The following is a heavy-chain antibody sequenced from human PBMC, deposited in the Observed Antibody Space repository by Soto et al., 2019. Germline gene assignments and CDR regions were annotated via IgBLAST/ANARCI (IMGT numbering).Heavy chain of an antibody. J-gene: IGHJ4*02. D-gene: IGHD2-2*01. CDR2: IYYSGST. CDR1: GGSISSYY. V-gene: IGHV4-59*08. Sequence: SETLSLTCTVSGGSISSYYWSWIRQPPGKGLEWIGYIYYSGSTNYNPSLKSRVTISVDTSKNQFSLKLSSVTAADTAVYYCARVWVGYCSSTSCPSHFDYWGQGTLVTVSS. CDR3: ARVWVGYCSSTSCPSHFDY.